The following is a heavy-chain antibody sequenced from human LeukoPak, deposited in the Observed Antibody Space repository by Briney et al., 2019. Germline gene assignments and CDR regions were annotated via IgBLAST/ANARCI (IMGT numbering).Heavy chain of an antibody. V-gene: IGHV1-46*03. CDR1: GYTFTSNF. Sequence: ASVKVSCKASGYTFTSNFMYWVRQAPGQGLERMGLINPIGGDTNYAQKFQGRVTMTRDTSTSTVYMELSSLRSEDPALYYCARGYCSSASCSPGAYWGQGTLVTVSS. D-gene: IGHD2-2*01. J-gene: IGHJ4*02. CDR3: ARGYCSSASCSPGAY. CDR2: INPIGGDT.